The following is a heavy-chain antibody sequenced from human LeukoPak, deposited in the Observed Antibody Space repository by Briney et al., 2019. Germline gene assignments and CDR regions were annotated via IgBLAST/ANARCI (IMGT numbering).Heavy chain of an antibody. CDR3: AKGIYSSGWSYFDY. CDR1: GFTFSNSA. Sequence: GGSLRLSCAASGFTFSNSAMSWVRQAPGKGLEWVSTLSGSGITTYYADSVKGRFTISRDNSKNTLYLQMNNLRAEDTAVYYCAKGIYSSGWSYFDYWGHGTLVTVSS. V-gene: IGHV3-23*01. J-gene: IGHJ4*01. D-gene: IGHD6-19*01. CDR2: LSGSGITT.